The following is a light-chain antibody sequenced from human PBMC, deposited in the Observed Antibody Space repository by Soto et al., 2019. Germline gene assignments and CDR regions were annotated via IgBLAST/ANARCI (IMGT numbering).Light chain of an antibody. CDR3: QNYVSAPLT. Sequence: DIQMTQSPSSLSASVGDRVTITCRASQGLINDLAWYQQKPGEVPNLLVYAASTLQSGVPSRFSGSGSGTDFTLNISNLQPEDAATYYCQNYVSAPLTFGQGTKVEI. CDR2: AAS. CDR1: QGLIND. V-gene: IGKV1-27*01. J-gene: IGKJ1*01.